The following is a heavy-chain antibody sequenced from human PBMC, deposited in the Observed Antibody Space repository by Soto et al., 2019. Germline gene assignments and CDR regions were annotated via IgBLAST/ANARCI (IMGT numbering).Heavy chain of an antibody. CDR3: ATVHNTSRSFNY. CDR2: TGLSGRTT. V-gene: IGHV3-23*01. Sequence: GGSLRLSCVASGLTFSVSAITWVRQAPGKGLEWVSTTGLSGRTTYYGDSVKGRFTVSRDNSKNTLDLQMSSLRADDTAVYYCATVHNTSRSFNYWGRGTLVTVSS. CDR1: GLTFSVSA. D-gene: IGHD1-20*01. J-gene: IGHJ4*02.